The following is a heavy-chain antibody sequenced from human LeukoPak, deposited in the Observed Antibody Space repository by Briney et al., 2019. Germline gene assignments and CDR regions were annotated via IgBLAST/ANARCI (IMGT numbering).Heavy chain of an antibody. CDR1: GYTFNIYD. J-gene: IGHJ4*02. CDR3: ARLYRGTPPPYLDY. CDR2: SNVYNGNT. Sequence: ASVKVSCKASGYTFNIYDISWVRQAPGQGLEWIGLSNVYNGNTKYAQKFQGRVTMATDTSTNTAYMELRSLTSDDTAVYYCARLYRGTPPPYLDYWGQGTLVTVSS. D-gene: IGHD1-26*01. V-gene: IGHV1-18*01.